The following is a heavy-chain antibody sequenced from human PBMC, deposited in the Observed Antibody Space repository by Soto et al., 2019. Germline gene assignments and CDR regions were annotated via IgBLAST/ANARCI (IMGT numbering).Heavy chain of an antibody. D-gene: IGHD3-3*01. CDR2: ISAYNGNT. Sequence: ASVKVSCKASGYTFTSYGISWARQAPGQGLEWMGWISAYNGNTNYAQKLQGRVTMTTDTSTSTAYMELRSLRSDDTAVYYCARDRDYDFWSGSRYGMDVWGQGTTVTVYS. J-gene: IGHJ6*02. CDR3: ARDRDYDFWSGSRYGMDV. V-gene: IGHV1-18*01. CDR1: GYTFTSYG.